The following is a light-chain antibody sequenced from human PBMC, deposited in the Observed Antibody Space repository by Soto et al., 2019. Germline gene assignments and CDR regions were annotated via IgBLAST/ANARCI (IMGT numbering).Light chain of an antibody. J-gene: IGKJ1*01. CDR3: QQSYNLPVT. CDR2: AAS. Sequence: DIQMTQSPSSLSASVGDRVTITCRASESISNYLNWYQQTPGKPPRLLIYAASRLKSGVPSRFSGSGSGTDFILTISGLQREDFATYYCQQSYNLPVTFGQGTKVQIK. CDR1: ESISNY. V-gene: IGKV1-39*01.